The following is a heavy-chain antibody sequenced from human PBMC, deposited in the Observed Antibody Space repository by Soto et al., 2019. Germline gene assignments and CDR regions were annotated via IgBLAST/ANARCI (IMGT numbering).Heavy chain of an antibody. J-gene: IGHJ5*02. Sequence: ASVKVSCKASGYTFTGYYMHWVRQAPGQGLEWMGWINPNSGGTNYAQKFQGRVTMTRDTSISTAYMELSRLRSDDTAVYYCARDPHSSSPGRFDPWGQGTLVTVSS. D-gene: IGHD6-13*01. CDR3: ARDPHSSSPGRFDP. CDR2: INPNSGGT. CDR1: GYTFTGYY. V-gene: IGHV1-2*02.